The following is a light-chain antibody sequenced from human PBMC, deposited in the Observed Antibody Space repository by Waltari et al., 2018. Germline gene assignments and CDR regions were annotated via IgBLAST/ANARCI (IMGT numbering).Light chain of an antibody. J-gene: IGKJ2*01. V-gene: IGKV3-20*01. CDR3: QQYGSSVMYT. Sequence: VLTQSPGTLSSSPGERAPLSCRASPRLNQKYLAWYQQKPGQAPRLLIYGASSRAAGIPDRFSGSGSATDFTLTISRLEPEDFAVYFCQQYGSSVMYTFGQGTRLEIK. CDR2: GAS. CDR1: PRLNQKY.